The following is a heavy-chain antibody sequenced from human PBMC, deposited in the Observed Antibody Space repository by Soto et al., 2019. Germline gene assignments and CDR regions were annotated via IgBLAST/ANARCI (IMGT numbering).Heavy chain of an antibody. CDR2: IIPIFGTA. CDR1: GGTFSSYA. D-gene: IGHD5-12*01. Sequence: GASVKVSCKASGGTFSSYAISWVRQAPGQGLEWMGGIIPIFGTANYAQKFQGRVTITADESTSTAYMELSSLRSEDTAVYFCARDGRENSGYDSGLDYWGQGTLVAVSS. CDR3: ARDGRENSGYDSGLDY. V-gene: IGHV1-69*13. J-gene: IGHJ4*02.